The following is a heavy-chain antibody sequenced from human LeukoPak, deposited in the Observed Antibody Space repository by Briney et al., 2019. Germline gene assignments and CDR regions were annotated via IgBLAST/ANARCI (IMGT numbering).Heavy chain of an antibody. CDR3: ARRAPLKQWQAYFDY. V-gene: IGHV4-39*01. D-gene: IGHD6-19*01. Sequence: SETLSLTCTVSGGSISSYSYYWGWIRQPPGKGLEWIGNIYYSGSTYYNPSLKSRVTISLDTSKNKFSLKLSSVTAADTAVYYCARRAPLKQWQAYFDYWGQGTLVTVSS. J-gene: IGHJ4*02. CDR2: IYYSGST. CDR1: GGSISSYSYY.